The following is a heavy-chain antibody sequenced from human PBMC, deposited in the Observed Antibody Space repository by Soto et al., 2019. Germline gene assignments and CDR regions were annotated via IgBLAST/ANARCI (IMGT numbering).Heavy chain of an antibody. Sequence: SVKVSCKASGYTLTSYCISLVRQAPGQGLYWMGWISAYNGNTNYAQKLQGRVTMTTDTSTSTAYMELRSLRSDDTAVYYCARGGYCSGGSCYYYYGTDVWGQGTTVTVSS. CDR1: GYTLTSYC. CDR2: ISAYNGNT. D-gene: IGHD2-15*01. V-gene: IGHV1-18*01. J-gene: IGHJ6*02. CDR3: ARGGYCSGGSCYYYYGTDV.